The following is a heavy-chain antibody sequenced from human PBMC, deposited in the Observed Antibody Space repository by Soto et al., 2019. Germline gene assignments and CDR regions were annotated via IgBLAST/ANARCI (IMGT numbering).Heavy chain of an antibody. CDR3: ARLHYYHYALDV. Sequence: EVQLVESGGSLVQPGGSLRLSCAASGFTFSSDAMHWVRQAPGKGLEYVSAISSNGGSIYYGNSVKGRFTISRDNSKNTLYLQMSSLRAEDMAVYYCARLHYYHYALDVWGQGTTVTVSS. J-gene: IGHJ6*02. V-gene: IGHV3-64*01. CDR2: ISSNGGSI. CDR1: GFTFSSDA.